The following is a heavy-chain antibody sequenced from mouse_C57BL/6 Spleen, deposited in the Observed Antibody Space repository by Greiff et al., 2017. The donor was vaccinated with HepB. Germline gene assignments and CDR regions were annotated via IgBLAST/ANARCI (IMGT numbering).Heavy chain of an antibody. CDR2: IYPGDGDT. D-gene: IGHD1-1*01. V-gene: IGHV1-82*01. CDR3: APHYYGSPYWYFDV. Sequence: VQLQQSGPELVKPGASVKISCKASGYAFSSSWMNWVKQRPGKGLEWIGRIYPGDGDTNYNGKFKGKATLTADKSSSTAYMQLSSLTSEDSAVYFCAPHYYGSPYWYFDVWGTGTTVTVSS. CDR1: GYAFSSSW. J-gene: IGHJ1*03.